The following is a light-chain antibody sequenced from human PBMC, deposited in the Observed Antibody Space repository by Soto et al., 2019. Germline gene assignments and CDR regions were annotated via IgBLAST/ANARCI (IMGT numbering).Light chain of an antibody. CDR2: GASTRATA. V-gene: IGKV3-15*01. CDR1: QSVSSN. J-gene: IGKJ5*01. Sequence: IVLTQSPATLSVSPGERATLSCRASQSVSSNLAWYQQKPGQAPRLLIYGASTRATATRATGIPARFSGSGSGTEFTLTISSLQSEDFAVYYCQQFDNWPTFGQGTRLEIK. CDR3: QQFDNWPT.